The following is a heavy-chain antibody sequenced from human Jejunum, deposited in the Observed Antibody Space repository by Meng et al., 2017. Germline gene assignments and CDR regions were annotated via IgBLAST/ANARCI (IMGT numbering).Heavy chain of an antibody. D-gene: IGHD6-13*01. CDR3: AHRLAYSTNYNVGWFDP. V-gene: IGHV2-5*02. CDR2: IYWDNDK. CDR1: GSSLNTRGVC. J-gene: IGHJ5*02. Sequence: QISLKVSGPTLVKTPQTLTLTGTFSGSSLNTRGVCVGWIRQPPGTALECLALIYWDNDKRYNPSLKNRLTITKDTSRNQVVLTMTNMDPVDTATYFCAHRLAYSTNYNVGWFDPWGQGTLVTVSS.